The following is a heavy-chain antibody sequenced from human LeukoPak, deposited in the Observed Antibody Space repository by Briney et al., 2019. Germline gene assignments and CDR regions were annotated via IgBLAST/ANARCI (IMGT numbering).Heavy chain of an antibody. CDR2: ISYDGSNK. V-gene: IGHV3-30*03. Sequence: GGSLRLSCAASGFTFSSYGMHWVRQAPGKGLEWVAVISYDGSNKYYADSVKGRFTISRDNSKNTLYLQMNSLRTEDMAVYYCARWLGGIDYWGQGTLVTVSS. J-gene: IGHJ4*02. CDR1: GFTFSSYG. CDR3: ARWLGGIDY. D-gene: IGHD6-19*01.